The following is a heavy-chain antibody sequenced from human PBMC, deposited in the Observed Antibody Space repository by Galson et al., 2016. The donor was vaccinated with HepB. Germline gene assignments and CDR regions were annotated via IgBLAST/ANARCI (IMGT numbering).Heavy chain of an antibody. V-gene: IGHV3-23*01. CDR2: IRGSGSST. Sequence: SLRLSCAASGFTFTIYAMSWVRQSPGRRLEWVSGIRGSGSSTKYADYSKGRVTISRDTSKNTVYLQMNSLRAEDTVVYYCAKDGGGRWFEGLIPPVSWFDSWGQGALVTVSS. CDR1: GFTFTIYA. D-gene: IGHD3-10*01. CDR3: AKDGGGRWFEGLIPPVSWFDS. J-gene: IGHJ5*01.